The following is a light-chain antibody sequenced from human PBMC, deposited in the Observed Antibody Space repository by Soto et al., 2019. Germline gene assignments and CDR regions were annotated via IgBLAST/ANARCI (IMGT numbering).Light chain of an antibody. CDR2: HAS. Sequence: DIQMTQSPPSLSASVGARVTITCRASQDIGNYLAWYQQRPGKVPNLLIYHASTLQSGVPSRFSGSGSGTDFTLNISSLQPEDVATYYCQKYNSAVFTFGPGTKVDI. CDR1: QDIGNY. V-gene: IGKV1-27*01. J-gene: IGKJ3*01. CDR3: QKYNSAVFT.